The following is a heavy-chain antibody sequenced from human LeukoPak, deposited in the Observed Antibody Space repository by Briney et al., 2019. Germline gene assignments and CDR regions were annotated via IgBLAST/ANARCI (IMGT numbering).Heavy chain of an antibody. CDR3: ARDRGNYFDY. J-gene: IGHJ4*02. V-gene: IGHV4-59*01. CDR1: GGSISSYY. D-gene: IGHD6-13*01. Sequence: KPSETLSLTCTVSGGSISSYYWSWIRQPPGKGLERIGYISYSGTTNYNPSLKSRVTISVAPSKNQFSLKLRSVTAPDTAVYYCARDRGNYFDYWGQGTLVTVSS. CDR2: ISYSGTT.